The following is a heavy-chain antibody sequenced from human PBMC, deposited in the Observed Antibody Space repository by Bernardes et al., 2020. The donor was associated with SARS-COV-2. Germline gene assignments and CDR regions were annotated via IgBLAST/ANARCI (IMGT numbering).Heavy chain of an antibody. D-gene: IGHD2-21*02. CDR1: GYTFPSYG. Sequence: ASVKVSCKASGYTFPSYGIRWVRQAPGQGLEWMGWIIAYNGNTNYAQKLQGRVTMTTDTSTSTAYMELRSLRSDDTDVYYCAREYGGNSAYYYYGMDVRGQGTTVTVSS. CDR3: AREYGGNSAYYYYGMDV. J-gene: IGHJ6*02. V-gene: IGHV1-18*01. CDR2: IIAYNGNT.